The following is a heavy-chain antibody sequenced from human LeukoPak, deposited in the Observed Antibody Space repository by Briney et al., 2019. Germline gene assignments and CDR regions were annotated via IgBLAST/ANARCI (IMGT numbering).Heavy chain of an antibody. CDR3: ARDPFPYYYDSSGYRFDY. CDR2: IIPIFGTA. J-gene: IGHJ4*02. V-gene: IGHV1-69*13. Sequence: SVKVSCKASGGTFSSYAISWVRQAPGQGLEWMGGIIPIFGTANYAQKFQGRVTITADESTSTAYMELSSLRSEDTAVYYCARDPFPYYYDSSGYRFDYWGQGTLVTISS. CDR1: GGTFSSYA. D-gene: IGHD3-22*01.